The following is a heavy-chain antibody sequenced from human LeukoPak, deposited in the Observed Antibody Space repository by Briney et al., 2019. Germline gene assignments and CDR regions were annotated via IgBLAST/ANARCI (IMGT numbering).Heavy chain of an antibody. CDR3: TTPITNLNYGDYNDAFDI. D-gene: IGHD4-17*01. V-gene: IGHV3-15*01. CDR2: IKSKTDGGTT. J-gene: IGHJ3*02. CDR1: GFTFNNAW. Sequence: GGSLRLSCAASGFTFNNAWMTWVRQTPGKGLEWVGRIKSKTDGGTTDYAAPVKGRFTISRDDSKNTLYLQMNSLKTEDTAVYYCTTPITNLNYGDYNDAFDIWGQGTMVTVSS.